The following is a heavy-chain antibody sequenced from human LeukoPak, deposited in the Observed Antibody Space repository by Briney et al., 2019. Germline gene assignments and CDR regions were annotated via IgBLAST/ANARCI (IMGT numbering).Heavy chain of an antibody. V-gene: IGHV3-23*01. J-gene: IGHJ4*02. CDR1: GFTFSSYA. D-gene: IGHD3-10*01. CDR2: ISGSGGST. CDR3: AKPQAYYGSGSYFYYFDY. Sequence: GGSLRLSCAASGFTFSSYAMSWVRQAPGKGLEWVSAISGSGGSTYYADSVKGRFTISRDNSKNTLYLQMNSLRAEDTAVYYCAKPQAYYGSGSYFYYFDYWGQGTLVTVSS.